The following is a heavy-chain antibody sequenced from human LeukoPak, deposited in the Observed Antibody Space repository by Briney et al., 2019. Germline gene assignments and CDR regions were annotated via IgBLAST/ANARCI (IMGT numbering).Heavy chain of an antibody. V-gene: IGHV1-46*01. CDR2: INPSGGST. Sequence: ASVKVSCKASGYTSTSYYMHWVRQAPGQGLEWMGIINPSGGSTSYAQKFQGRVTMTRDTSTSTVYMELSSLRSEDTAVYYCARDLRNYYDSSGYSETHFDYWGQGTLVTVSS. D-gene: IGHD3-22*01. J-gene: IGHJ4*02. CDR3: ARDLRNYYDSSGYSETHFDY. CDR1: GYTSTSYY.